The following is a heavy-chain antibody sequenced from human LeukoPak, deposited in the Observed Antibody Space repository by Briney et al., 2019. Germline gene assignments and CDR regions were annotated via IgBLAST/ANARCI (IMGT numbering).Heavy chain of an antibody. CDR1: GFTFSSYW. CDR2: IKQDGREK. CDR3: ARGSSSWYYYYYYMDV. Sequence: PGGSLRLSCAASGFTFSSYWMSWVRQAPGKGLEWVANIKQDGREKYYVDSVKGRFTIYRDNAENSLYLQMNSLRDEDTAVYYCARGSSSWYYYYYYMDVWGKGTTVTVSS. J-gene: IGHJ6*03. V-gene: IGHV3-7*01. D-gene: IGHD6-13*01.